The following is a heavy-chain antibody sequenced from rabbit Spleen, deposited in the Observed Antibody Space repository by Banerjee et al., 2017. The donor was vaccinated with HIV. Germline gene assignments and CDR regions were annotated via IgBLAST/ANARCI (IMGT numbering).Heavy chain of an antibody. Sequence: QEQLEESGGDLVQPEGSLTLTCTASGFSFSSSYYMCWVRQAPGKGLEWIACIYGSSSGNTYYASWAKGRFTISKTSSTTVTLQMTSLTAADSAIYFCARDGLGGGRTGYGDYDLWGPGTLVTVS. J-gene: IGHJ4*01. CDR2: IYGSSSGNT. CDR1: GFSFSSSYY. CDR3: ARDGLGGGRTGYGDYDL. D-gene: IGHD2-1*01. V-gene: IGHV1S45*01.